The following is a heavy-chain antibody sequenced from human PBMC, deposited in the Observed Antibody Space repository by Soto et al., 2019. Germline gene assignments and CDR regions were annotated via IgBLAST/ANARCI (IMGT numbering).Heavy chain of an antibody. CDR1: GYTFTSYD. Sequence: PWPSVKVSCKASGYTFTSYDINWVRQATGQGLEWMGWMNPNSGNTGYAQKFQGRVTMTRNTSISTAYMELSSLRSEDTAVYYCARACVGCSTSCYILEDDSYGMDVWGQGTTVTVSS. CDR2: MNPNSGNT. CDR3: ARACVGCSTSCYILEDDSYGMDV. V-gene: IGHV1-8*01. J-gene: IGHJ6*02. D-gene: IGHD2-2*02.